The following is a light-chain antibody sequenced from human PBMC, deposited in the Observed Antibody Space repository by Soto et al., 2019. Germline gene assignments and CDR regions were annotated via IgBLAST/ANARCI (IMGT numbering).Light chain of an antibody. CDR1: SGHSNYV. CDR3: QTWDTGIRV. CDR2: LNSDGSH. Sequence: QSVLTQSPSASASPGASVKLTCTLSSGHSNYVIAWHQQQPEKGPRYLMKLNSDGSHSKGDGIPDRFSGSSSGAERYLTISSLQSEDEADYYCQTWDTGIRVFGGGTKVTVL. J-gene: IGLJ2*01. V-gene: IGLV4-69*01.